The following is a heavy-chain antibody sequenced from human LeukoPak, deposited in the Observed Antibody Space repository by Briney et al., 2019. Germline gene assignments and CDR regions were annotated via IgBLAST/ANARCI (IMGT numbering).Heavy chain of an antibody. V-gene: IGHV5-51*01. CDR2: IYPGDSDT. D-gene: IGHD7-27*01. J-gene: IGHJ3*02. Sequence: GGSLRLSCAASGFTFSSYWMSWVRQAPGKGLEWMGIIYPGDSDTRYSPSFQGQVTISADKSISTAYLQWSSLKASDTAMYYCARENGDRDAFDIWGQGTMVTVSS. CDR3: ARENGDRDAFDI. CDR1: GFTFSSYW.